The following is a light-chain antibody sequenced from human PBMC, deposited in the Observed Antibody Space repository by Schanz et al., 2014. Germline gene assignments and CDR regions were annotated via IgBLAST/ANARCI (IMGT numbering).Light chain of an antibody. Sequence: QSVLTQPPSASGTPGQRVTISCSGSSSNFGSNTVNWYQHLPGTAPKLLISFNDQRPSGVPDRFSGSKSGTSASLVITGLQADDEADYFCHSYDTTLAGQVFGTGTKLTVL. CDR3: HSYDTTLAGQV. CDR1: SSNFGSNT. V-gene: IGLV1-44*01. J-gene: IGLJ1*01. CDR2: FND.